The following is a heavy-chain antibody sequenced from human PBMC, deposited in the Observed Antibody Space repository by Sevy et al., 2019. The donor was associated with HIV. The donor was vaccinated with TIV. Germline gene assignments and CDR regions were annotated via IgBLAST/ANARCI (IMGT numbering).Heavy chain of an antibody. CDR2: IIPIFGTA. CDR3: ARDLTYYDILTGYSVDTYYYGMDV. Sequence: SVKVSCKASGGTFSSYAISWVRQAPGQGLEWMGGIIPIFGTANYAQKFQGRVTITADESTGTAYMELSSLGSEDTAVYYCARDLTYYDILTGYSVDTYYYGMDVWGQGTTVTVSS. J-gene: IGHJ6*02. D-gene: IGHD3-9*01. CDR1: GGTFSSYA. V-gene: IGHV1-69*13.